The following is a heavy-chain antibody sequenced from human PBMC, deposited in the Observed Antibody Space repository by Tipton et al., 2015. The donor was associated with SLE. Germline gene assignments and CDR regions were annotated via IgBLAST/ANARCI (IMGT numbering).Heavy chain of an antibody. V-gene: IGHV3-53*05. CDR2: IYSGGTT. CDR1: GFTVSSNH. D-gene: IGHD4-17*01. Sequence: SLRLSCAASGFTVSSNHMNWVRQAPGKGLEWVSVIYSGGTTYYGDSVKGRFTIARDNAKNSLYLQMNSLRTEDTALYFCAKEGPTVTTMGAFDIWGQGTMVTVSS. CDR3: AKEGPTVTTMGAFDI. J-gene: IGHJ3*02.